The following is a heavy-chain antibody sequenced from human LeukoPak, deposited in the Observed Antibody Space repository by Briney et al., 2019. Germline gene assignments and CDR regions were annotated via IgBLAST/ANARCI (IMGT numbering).Heavy chain of an antibody. Sequence: SETLSLTCTVSGGSISSYYWTWIRQPPGKGLEWIGYIDYSGATNYNPSLKSRVTISVDTSKNQFSLKLSSVTAADTAVYYCARDNALASGKYWFDPWGQGTLVTVSS. CDR3: ARDNALASGKYWFDP. CDR1: GGSISSYY. V-gene: IGHV4-59*01. CDR2: IDYSGAT. J-gene: IGHJ5*02. D-gene: IGHD3-10*01.